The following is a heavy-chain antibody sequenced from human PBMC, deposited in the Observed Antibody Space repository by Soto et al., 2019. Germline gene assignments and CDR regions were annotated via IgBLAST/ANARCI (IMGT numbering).Heavy chain of an antibody. J-gene: IGHJ5*02. V-gene: IGHV1-18*01. CDR1: GYTFITYG. Sequence: QVQLVQSGAEVKKPGASVKVSCKASGYTFITYGVRWVRQAPGQGLDWLGWISTYNGKTRYAERLQGRVTMTTDTTTNTAYMELRNLRSDDTAVYYCARGPTDYYDNSAHYFLDSWGQGTLVTVSS. CDR3: ARGPTDYYDNSAHYFLDS. CDR2: ISTYNGKT. D-gene: IGHD3-22*01.